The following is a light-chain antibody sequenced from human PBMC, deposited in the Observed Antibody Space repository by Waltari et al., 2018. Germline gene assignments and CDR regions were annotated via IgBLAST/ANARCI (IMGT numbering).Light chain of an antibody. CDR3: SSYTSSSVYV. CDR1: SSDVGGYTY. Sequence: QSALTQPASVSVSPGQSITISCTGTSSDVGGYTYVSWYQQHPGKAPKLMIYDVSKRPSGVSNRFSGSKSGNTASLTISGLQAEDEADYYCSSYTSSSVYVFGTGTKVTVL. CDR2: DVS. J-gene: IGLJ1*01. V-gene: IGLV2-14*01.